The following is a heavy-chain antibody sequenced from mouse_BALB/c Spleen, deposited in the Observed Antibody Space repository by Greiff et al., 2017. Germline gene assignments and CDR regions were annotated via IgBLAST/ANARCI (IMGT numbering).Heavy chain of an antibody. CDR2: IDPANGNT. D-gene: IGHD1-1*01. J-gene: IGHJ3*01. CDR3: ASGDYYGSSYEGFAY. CDR1: GFNIKDTY. V-gene: IGHV14-3*02. Sequence: EVQWVESGAELVKPGASVKLSCTASGFNIKDTYMHWVKQRPEQGLEWIGRIDPANGNTKYDPKFQGKATITADTSSNTAYLQLSSLTSEDTAVYYCASGDYYGSSYEGFAYWGQGTLVTVSA.